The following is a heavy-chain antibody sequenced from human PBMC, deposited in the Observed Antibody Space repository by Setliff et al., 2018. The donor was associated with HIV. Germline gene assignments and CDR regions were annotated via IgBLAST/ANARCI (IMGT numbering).Heavy chain of an antibody. V-gene: IGHV1-8*02. Sequence: GASVKVSCKPSGYSFSNYDINWVRQAAGQGLEWMGWMNPDSRNTGYAHKFECRVTLTWDMSISTAYMELTSLTSDDTAVYFCAGDVGVPGRGNALKYWAQGTLVTVSS. CDR1: GYSFSNYD. CDR2: MNPDSRNT. D-gene: IGHD1-26*01. J-gene: IGHJ4*02. CDR3: AGDVGVPGRGNALKY.